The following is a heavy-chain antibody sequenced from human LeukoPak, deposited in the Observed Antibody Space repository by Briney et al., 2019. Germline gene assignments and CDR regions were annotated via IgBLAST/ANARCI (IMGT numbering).Heavy chain of an antibody. Sequence: PGGSLRLSCAASGFTVSSNYMSWVRQAPVKGLEWVSVIYSGGSRYYADSVKGRFTISRDNSKNTMYLQMNSLRAEDTAVYYCARIGYASLWYYYYMDVWGKGTTVTISS. D-gene: IGHD2/OR15-2a*01. V-gene: IGHV3-53*01. CDR2: IYSGGSR. J-gene: IGHJ6*03. CDR3: ARIGYASLWYYYYMDV. CDR1: GFTVSSNY.